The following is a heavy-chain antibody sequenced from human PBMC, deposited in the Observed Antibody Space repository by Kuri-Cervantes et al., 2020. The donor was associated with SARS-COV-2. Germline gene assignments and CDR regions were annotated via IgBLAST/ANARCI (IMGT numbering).Heavy chain of an antibody. D-gene: IGHD1-26*01. J-gene: IGHJ4*02. CDR2: IYYSGST. Sequence: SCTVSGGSISSGDYYWSWIRQPPGKGLEWIGYIYYSGSTYYNPSLKTRVTISTDKSKNQLSLKLTSVTAADTAVYYCARDNILFSGSGFDSWGQGALVTVS. CDR3: ARDNILFSGSGFDS. CDR1: GGSISSGDYY. V-gene: IGHV4-30-4*01.